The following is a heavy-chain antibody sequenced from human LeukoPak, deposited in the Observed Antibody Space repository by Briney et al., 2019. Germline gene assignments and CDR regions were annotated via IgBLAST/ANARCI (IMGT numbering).Heavy chain of an antibody. CDR3: ARGWLGGGVSDY. CDR2: MNPNSGNT. CDR1: GYTFTGYY. Sequence: GASVKVSCKASGYTFTGYYMHWVRQAPGQGLEWMGWMNPNSGNTGYAQKFQGRVTMTRNTSISTAYMELSSLRSEDTAVYYCARGWLGGGVSDYWGQGTLVTVSS. V-gene: IGHV1-8*02. J-gene: IGHJ4*02. D-gene: IGHD6-19*01.